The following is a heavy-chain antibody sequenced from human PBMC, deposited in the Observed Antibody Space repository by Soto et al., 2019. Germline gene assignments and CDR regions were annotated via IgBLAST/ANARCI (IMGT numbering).Heavy chain of an antibody. J-gene: IGHJ4*02. CDR2: IIPIFGTA. V-gene: IGHV1-69*13. Sequence: SVKVSCKASGDTFSSYAISWVRQAPGQGLEWMGGIIPIFGTANYAQKSQGRVTITADESTSTAYMELSSLRSEDTAVYYCARGEQLDHFDYWGQGTLVTVSS. D-gene: IGHD6-6*01. CDR3: ARGEQLDHFDY. CDR1: GDTFSSYA.